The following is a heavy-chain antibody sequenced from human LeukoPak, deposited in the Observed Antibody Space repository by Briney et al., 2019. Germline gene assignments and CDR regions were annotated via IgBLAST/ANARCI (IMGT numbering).Heavy chain of an antibody. CDR3: ARAPHYDSSGYYYD. V-gene: IGHV1-2*02. CDR1: GYAFTGYY. CDR2: INPNSGGT. Sequence: ASVKVSCKASGYAFTGYYMHWVRQAPGQGLEWMGWINPNSGGTNYAQKFQGRVTITRNTSISTAYMELSSLRSEDTAVYYCARAPHYDSSGYYYDWGQGTLVTVSS. D-gene: IGHD3-22*01. J-gene: IGHJ4*02.